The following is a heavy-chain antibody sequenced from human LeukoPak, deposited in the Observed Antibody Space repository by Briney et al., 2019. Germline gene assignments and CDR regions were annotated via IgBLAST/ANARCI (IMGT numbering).Heavy chain of an antibody. D-gene: IGHD6-19*01. Sequence: SETLSLTCAVYGGSFSGYYWSWIRQPPGKGLEWIGEINHSGSTNYNPSLKGRVTISVDTSKNQFSLKLSSVTAADTAVYYCARGAAVAGHSWFDPWGQGTLVTVSS. CDR3: ARGAAVAGHSWFDP. V-gene: IGHV4-34*01. CDR1: GGSFSGYY. J-gene: IGHJ5*02. CDR2: INHSGST.